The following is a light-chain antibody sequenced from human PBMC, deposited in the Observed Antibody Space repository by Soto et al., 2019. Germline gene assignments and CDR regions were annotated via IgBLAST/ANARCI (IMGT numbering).Light chain of an antibody. J-gene: IGKJ5*01. V-gene: IGKV4-1*01. CDR2: WAS. Sequence: DIVMTQSPDSLAVSLGARATINXXSSXSVLYSSNNKNYLAWYQQKPGQPPKXXIYWASTRESGGPDRFSGSGAGTDFTLTISSLQAEAVAVYYCQQYYSTPITFGQGTRLEIK. CDR3: QQYYSTPIT. CDR1: XSVLYSSNNKNY.